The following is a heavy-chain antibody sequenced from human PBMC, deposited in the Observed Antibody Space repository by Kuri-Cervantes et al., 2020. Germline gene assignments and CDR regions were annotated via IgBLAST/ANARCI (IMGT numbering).Heavy chain of an antibody. CDR2: ISYDGSNK. J-gene: IGHJ6*02. D-gene: IGHD3-3*01. Sequence: GGSLRLSCAASGFTFSDYYMSWIRQAPGKGLEWVAVISYDGSNKYYADSVKGRFTISRDNSKNTLYLQMNSLRAEDTAVYYCARDIDRFLEWFGTHGMDVWGQGTTVTVSS. CDR1: GFTFSDYY. V-gene: IGHV3-30-3*01. CDR3: ARDIDRFLEWFGTHGMDV.